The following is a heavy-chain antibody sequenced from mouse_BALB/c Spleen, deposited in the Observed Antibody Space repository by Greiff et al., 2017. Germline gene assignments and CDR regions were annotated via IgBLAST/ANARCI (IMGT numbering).Heavy chain of an antibody. CDR1: GFSLTDYG. CDR3: AKGRLRPYYYAMDY. V-gene: IGHV2-6-5*01. CDR2: IWGGGST. Sequence: VQLQQSGPGLVAPSQSLSITCTVSGFSLTDYGVSWIRQPPGKGLEWLGVIWGGGSTYYNSALKSRLSISKDNSKSQVFLKMNSLQTDDTAMYYCAKGRLRPYYYAMDYWGQGTSVTVSS. D-gene: IGHD1-1*01. J-gene: IGHJ4*01.